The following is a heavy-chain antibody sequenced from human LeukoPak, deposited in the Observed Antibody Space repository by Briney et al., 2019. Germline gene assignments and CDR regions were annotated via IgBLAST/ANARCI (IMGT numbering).Heavy chain of an antibody. CDR3: TKVRPPPGSGWYGGDDY. J-gene: IGHJ4*02. D-gene: IGHD6-19*01. V-gene: IGHV3-23*01. Sequence: GGSLRLSCAASGFTFSSYAMSWVRQAPGKGLEWVSGLSGSGSSTDYADSVKGRFTVSRDNSKNTLFLQMNSLRAEDTSIYYCTKVRPPPGSGWYGGDDYWGQGTLVTVSS. CDR2: LSGSGSST. CDR1: GFTFSSYA.